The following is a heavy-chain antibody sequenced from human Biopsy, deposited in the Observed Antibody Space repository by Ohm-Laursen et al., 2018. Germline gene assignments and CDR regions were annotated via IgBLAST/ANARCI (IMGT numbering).Heavy chain of an antibody. V-gene: IGHV4-31*03. CDR1: GVSINGGRYY. D-gene: IGHD5-12*01. J-gene: IGHJ4*02. CDR2: IFYSANT. Sequence: SDTLSLTCTVSGVSINGGRYYWNWIRHHPGKGLEWIGNIFYSANTYYNPSLKSRVTISVDTSKNKFSLKLSSVTAADTAVYYCARLGSGDYFPTFFDFWGQGALVTVSS. CDR3: ARLGSGDYFPTFFDF.